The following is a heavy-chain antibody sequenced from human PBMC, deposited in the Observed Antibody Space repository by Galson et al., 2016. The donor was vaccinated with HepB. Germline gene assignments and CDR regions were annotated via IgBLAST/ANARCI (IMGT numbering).Heavy chain of an antibody. CDR3: ARAYDFWSGRYYYAMDV. Sequence: SLRLSCAASGFTVSRKYMTWVRQAPGKGLEWVSVIYSADTGGTTYYADSVKGRFIISRHNSKNTLYLQMNSLRHEDTAVYYCARAYDFWSGRYYYAMDVWGQGTTVTVS. CDR1: GFTVSRKY. V-gene: IGHV3-53*04. J-gene: IGHJ6*02. CDR2: IYSADTGGTT. D-gene: IGHD3-3*01.